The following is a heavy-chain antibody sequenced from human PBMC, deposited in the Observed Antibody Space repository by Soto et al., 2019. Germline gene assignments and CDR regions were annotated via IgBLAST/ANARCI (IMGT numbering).Heavy chain of an antibody. V-gene: IGHV4-59*08. CDR1: GGSISSYY. J-gene: IGHJ4*02. Sequence: PSETLSLTCTVSGGSISSYYWSWIRQPPGKGLEWIGYIYYSGSTNYNPSLKSRVTISVDTSKNQFSLKLSSVTAADTAVYYCARLVGSSSSGEPFRLDYWGQGTLVTVSS. CDR2: IYYSGST. CDR3: ARLVGSSSSGEPFRLDY. D-gene: IGHD6-6*01.